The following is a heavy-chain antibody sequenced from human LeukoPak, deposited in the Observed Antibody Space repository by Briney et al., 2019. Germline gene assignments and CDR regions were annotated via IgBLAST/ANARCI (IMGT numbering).Heavy chain of an antibody. D-gene: IGHD1-26*01. CDR3: AREVQGSGRDFDY. CDR2: IGTRSNPI. V-gene: IGHV3-11*01. Sequence: GGSLRLSCAASGFSFSDFYMSWIRQAPGMGLEWISYIGTRSNPIYYADSVKGRYTISRDDAKNSLYLQMNSLRDGDTAVYFCAREVQGSGRDFDYWGQGILVTVSS. J-gene: IGHJ4*02. CDR1: GFSFSDFY.